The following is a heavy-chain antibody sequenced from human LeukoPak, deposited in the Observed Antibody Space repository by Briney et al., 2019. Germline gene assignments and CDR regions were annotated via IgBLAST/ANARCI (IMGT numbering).Heavy chain of an antibody. Sequence: GGPLRLSCAASGFTFSSYWMSWVRQAPGKGLEWVANIKQDGSDKYYVDSVKGRFSISKDNAKNLLFLEMSSLRAEDTAVYYCAREYDFWRYLDYWGQGILVTVSS. CDR1: GFTFSSYW. V-gene: IGHV3-7*01. CDR2: IKQDGSDK. D-gene: IGHD3-3*01. J-gene: IGHJ4*02. CDR3: AREYDFWRYLDY.